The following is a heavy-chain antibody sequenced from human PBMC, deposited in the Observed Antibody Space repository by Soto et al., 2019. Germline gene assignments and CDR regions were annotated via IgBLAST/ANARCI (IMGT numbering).Heavy chain of an antibody. J-gene: IGHJ4*02. CDR2: ISYDGSNK. Sequence: QVQLVESGGGVVQPGRSLRLSCAASGFTFSSYGMHWVRQAPGKGLEWVAVISYDGSNKYYADSVKGRFTISRDNSKNTLYLQMNSLRAEDTAVYYCAKDEYCSGGSCYNPPRYWGQGTLVTVSS. D-gene: IGHD2-15*01. CDR1: GFTFSSYG. V-gene: IGHV3-30*18. CDR3: AKDEYCSGGSCYNPPRY.